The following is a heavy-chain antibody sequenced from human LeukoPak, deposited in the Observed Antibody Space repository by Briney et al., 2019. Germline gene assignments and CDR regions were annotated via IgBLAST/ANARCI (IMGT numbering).Heavy chain of an antibody. J-gene: IGHJ4*02. D-gene: IGHD6-6*01. CDR3: ARWGSIAVARFDY. Sequence: SETLSLTCTVSGGSISNYYWSWIRQPPGKGLEWIGYIYYTGSTNYNPSLTSRVNISVDTSKYQFSLNLISVTAADTAVYYCARWGSIAVARFDYWGQGTLVTVSS. CDR1: GGSISNYY. V-gene: IGHV4-59*01. CDR2: IYYTGST.